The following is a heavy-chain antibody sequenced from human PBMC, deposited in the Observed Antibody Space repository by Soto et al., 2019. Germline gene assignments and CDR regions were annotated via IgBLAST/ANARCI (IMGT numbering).Heavy chain of an antibody. J-gene: IGHJ4*02. CDR2: ISGSGGST. CDR3: AKDGLGYCSGGSCYYVY. CDR1: GFTFSSYA. D-gene: IGHD2-15*01. V-gene: IGHV3-23*01. Sequence: GGCLRLSCAASGFTFSSYAMSWVRQAPGKGLEWVSAISGSGGSTYYADSVKGRFTISRDNSKNTLYLQMNSLRAEDTAVYYCAKDGLGYCSGGSCYYVYWGQGTLVTVSS.